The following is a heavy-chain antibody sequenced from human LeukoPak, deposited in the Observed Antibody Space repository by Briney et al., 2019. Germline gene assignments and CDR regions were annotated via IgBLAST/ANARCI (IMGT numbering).Heavy chain of an antibody. CDR2: IYSGGST. V-gene: IGHV3-66*01. Sequence: GGSLRLSCAASGFTVSSNYMSWVRQAPGKGLEWVSVIYSGGSTYYADSAKGRFTISRDNSKNTLYLQMNSLRAEDTAVYYCARARLRPSGSYDYWGQGTLVTVSS. CDR1: GFTVSSNY. D-gene: IGHD1-26*01. J-gene: IGHJ4*02. CDR3: ARARLRPSGSYDY.